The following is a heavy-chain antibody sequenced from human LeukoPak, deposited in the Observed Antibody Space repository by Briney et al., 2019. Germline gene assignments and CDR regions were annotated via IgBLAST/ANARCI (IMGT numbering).Heavy chain of an antibody. Sequence: GGSLRLSCAASGFTFSSYAMSWVRRAPGKGLEWVSAISGSGGSTYYADPVKGRFTISRDNSKNTLYLQMNSLRAEDTAVYYCAKDLIVVRGSLPEYFQHWGQGTLVTVSS. CDR2: ISGSGGST. J-gene: IGHJ1*01. CDR1: GFTFSSYA. D-gene: IGHD3-10*01. CDR3: AKDLIVVRGSLPEYFQH. V-gene: IGHV3-23*01.